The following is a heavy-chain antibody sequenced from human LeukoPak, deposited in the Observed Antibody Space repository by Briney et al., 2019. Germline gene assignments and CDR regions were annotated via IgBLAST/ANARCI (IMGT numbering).Heavy chain of an antibody. CDR2: IYYSGST. CDR1: GGSISSYY. J-gene: IGHJ5*02. Sequence: SETLSLTCTVSGGSISSYYWSWIRQPPGKGLEWIGYIYYSGSTNYNPSLKSRVTISVDTSKNQFSLKLSSVTAADTAVYYCAKFQRSITMVRGVIIQVAWFDPWGQGTLVTVSS. CDR3: AKFQRSITMVRGVIIQVAWFDP. D-gene: IGHD3-10*01. V-gene: IGHV4-59*12.